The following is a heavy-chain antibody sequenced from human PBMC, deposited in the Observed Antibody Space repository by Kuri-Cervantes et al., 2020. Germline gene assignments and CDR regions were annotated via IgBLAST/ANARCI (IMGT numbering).Heavy chain of an antibody. Sequence: SVKVSCKASGYTFTGYYMHWVRQAPGQGLEWMGGIIPIFGTANYAQKFQGRVTITADESTSTAYMELSSLRAEDTALYYCAKDIRSSSKRGSFDYWGQGTLVTVSS. CDR2: IIPIFGTA. V-gene: IGHV1-69*13. CDR1: GYTFTGYY. CDR3: AKDIRSSSKRGSFDY. J-gene: IGHJ4*02. D-gene: IGHD6-6*01.